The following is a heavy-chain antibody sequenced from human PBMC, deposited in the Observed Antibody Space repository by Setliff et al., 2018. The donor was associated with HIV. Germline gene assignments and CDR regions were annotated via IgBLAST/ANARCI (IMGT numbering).Heavy chain of an antibody. CDR2: ISYSGST. V-gene: IGHV4-39*07. CDR3: ARGYYYDSSGQYYSDY. CDR1: GGSISGSSYF. D-gene: IGHD3-22*01. Sequence: PSETLSLTCTVSGGSISGSSYFLAWIRQPPGRGLEWIGSISYSGSTTYHPSLKSRVTISVDTSKNQFSLKLTSVTAADTAVYYCARGYYYDSSGQYYSDYWGQGTLVTVSS. J-gene: IGHJ4*02.